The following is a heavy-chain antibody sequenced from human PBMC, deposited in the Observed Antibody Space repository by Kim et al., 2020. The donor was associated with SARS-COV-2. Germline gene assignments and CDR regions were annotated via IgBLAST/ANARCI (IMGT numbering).Heavy chain of an antibody. J-gene: IGHJ5*02. D-gene: IGHD3-22*01. Sequence: YSPSLKSRVTSSVDKSKNQFSLKLSSVTAADTAVYYCARAKGGIVYWFDPWGQGTLVTVSS. V-gene: IGHV4-34*01. CDR3: ARAKGGIVYWFDP.